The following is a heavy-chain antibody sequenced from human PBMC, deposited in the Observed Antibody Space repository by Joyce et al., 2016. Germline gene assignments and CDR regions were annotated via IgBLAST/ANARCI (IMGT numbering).Heavy chain of an antibody. CDR2: IIPIFGPA. Sequence: QVQLVQSGAEVKKPGSSVKVSCKASGGSFSSYAINWVRQAPGQGLEWMGGIIPIFGPANYAQKFQGRVMITADESTSTAYMELSSLKSEDTAVYYCARDLRAPSTSNDAFDIWGQGTMVTVSS. CDR1: GGSFSSYA. CDR3: ARDLRAPSTSNDAFDI. V-gene: IGHV1-69*01. J-gene: IGHJ3*02.